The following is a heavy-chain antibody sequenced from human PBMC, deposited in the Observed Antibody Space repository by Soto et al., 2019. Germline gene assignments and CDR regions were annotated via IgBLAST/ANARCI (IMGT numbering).Heavy chain of an antibody. D-gene: IGHD3-16*01. Sequence: QVQLVQSGDEVKKPGASVKVSCKASGYIFVNYGIAWVRKAPGQGLEWMGWISPYTANTHSATKVQHNITKTTDTSTNIAYMDLGSLTSDDTAVYYCVMVDNYVTPTPQDVWGQGTTVTVSS. V-gene: IGHV1-18*01. CDR2: ISPYTANT. CDR1: GYIFVNYG. J-gene: IGHJ6*02. CDR3: VMVDNYVTPTPQDV.